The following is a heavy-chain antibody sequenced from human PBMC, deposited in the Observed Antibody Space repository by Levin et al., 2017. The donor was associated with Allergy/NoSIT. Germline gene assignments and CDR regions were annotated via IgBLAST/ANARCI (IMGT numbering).Heavy chain of an antibody. J-gene: IGHJ4*02. CDR3: AKDHMTTVTDFDY. Sequence: GESLKISCAASGFTFSSYAMSWVRQAPGKGLEWVSAISGSGGSTYYADSVKGRFTISRDNSKNTLYLQMNSLRAEDTAVYYCAKDHMTTVTDFDYWGQGTLVTVSS. D-gene: IGHD4-17*01. CDR1: GFTFSSYA. V-gene: IGHV3-23*01. CDR2: ISGSGGST.